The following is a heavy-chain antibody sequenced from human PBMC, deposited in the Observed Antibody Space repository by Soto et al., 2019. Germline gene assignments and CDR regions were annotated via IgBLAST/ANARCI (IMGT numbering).Heavy chain of an antibody. D-gene: IGHD6-13*01. V-gene: IGHV4-34*01. CDR1: GGSFSGYY. J-gene: IGHJ6*02. CDR3: AREQQLVFYYYYGMDV. CDR2: INHSGST. Sequence: PSETLCLTCAVYGGSFSGYYWSWIRQPPGKGLEWIGEINHSGSTNYNPSLKSRVTISVDTSKNQFSLKLSSVTAADTAVYYCAREQQLVFYYYYGMDVWGQGTTVTVSS.